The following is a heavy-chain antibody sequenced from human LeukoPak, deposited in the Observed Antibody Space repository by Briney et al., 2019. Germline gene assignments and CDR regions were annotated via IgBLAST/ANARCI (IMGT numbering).Heavy chain of an antibody. CDR3: AREEVRSTGRFDN. D-gene: IGHD1-14*01. CDR2: IIPNRGGT. J-gene: IGHJ4*02. Sequence: GASVKVSCKASRYTFSDYSIHWVGQAPGQELGGMGWIIPNRGGTHYAQNFQGRVSMTGDTSSSTAYMEVSRLRSDDTAVYYCAREEVRSTGRFDNWGPGTLVSVSS. CDR1: RYTFSDYS. V-gene: IGHV1-2*02.